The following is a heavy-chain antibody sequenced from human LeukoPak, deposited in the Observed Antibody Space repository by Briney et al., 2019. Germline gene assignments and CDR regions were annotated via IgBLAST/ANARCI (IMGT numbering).Heavy chain of an antibody. V-gene: IGHV4-30-4*01. Sequence: SQTLSLTCTVSGGSVSSGDYYWRWIRQPPGKGPDWIVYIYHSGDTNYNPSLKSRATISVDTAKNQFSLRLSFVTAADTAVYYCAGDQGDYGDYGWFDPWGQGTQVTVSS. CDR2: IYHSGDT. D-gene: IGHD4-17*01. J-gene: IGHJ5*02. CDR3: AGDQGDYGDYGWFDP. CDR1: GGSVSSGDYY.